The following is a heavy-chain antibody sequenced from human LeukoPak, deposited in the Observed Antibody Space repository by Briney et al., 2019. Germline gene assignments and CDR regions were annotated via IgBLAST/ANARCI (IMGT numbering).Heavy chain of an antibody. CDR1: GGTFSSYA. CDR3: AAQEILGSGGWYFLDY. J-gene: IGHJ4*02. CDR2: IIPIFGTA. D-gene: IGHD6-19*01. V-gene: IGHV1-69*13. Sequence: ASVKVSCKASGGTFSSYAISWVRQAPGQGLEWMGGIIPIFGTANYAQKFQGRVTITADESTSTAYMELSSLRSEDTAVYYCAAQEILGSGGWYFLDYWGQGTLVTVSS.